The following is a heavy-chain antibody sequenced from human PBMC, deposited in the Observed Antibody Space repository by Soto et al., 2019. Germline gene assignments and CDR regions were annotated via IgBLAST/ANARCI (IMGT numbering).Heavy chain of an antibody. CDR1: GFTFSSYA. CDR2: ISGSGGST. V-gene: IGHV3-23*01. J-gene: IGHJ5*02. CDR3: AKDLYLEWLFLYNWFDP. Sequence: GGSLRLSCAASGFTFSSYAMSWVRQAPGKGLEWVSAISGSGGSTYYADSVKGRFTISRDNSKNTLYLQMNSLRAEDTAVYYCAKDLYLEWLFLYNWFDPWGQGTLVTVSS. D-gene: IGHD3-3*01.